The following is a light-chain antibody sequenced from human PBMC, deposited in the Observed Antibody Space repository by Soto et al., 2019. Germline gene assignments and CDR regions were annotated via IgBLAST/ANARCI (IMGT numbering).Light chain of an antibody. J-gene: IGKJ5*01. Sequence: DIQMTQSPSSLSASVGDRVTITCRASQNIRDYLNWYQQKPGKAPKLLIYAASSLQSGVPSRFSGSGSGTDFTLTISSLQPEDFATYYCQQSYSTPPITFGQGTRLEIK. CDR1: QNIRDY. CDR3: QQSYSTPPIT. CDR2: AAS. V-gene: IGKV1-39*01.